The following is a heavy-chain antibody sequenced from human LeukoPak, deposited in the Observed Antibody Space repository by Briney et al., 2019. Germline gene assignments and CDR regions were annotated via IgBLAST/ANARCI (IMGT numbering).Heavy chain of an antibody. D-gene: IGHD3-22*01. CDR2: ISYGGSNK. CDR1: GFTFSSYA. V-gene: IGHV3-30-3*01. Sequence: GRSLRLSCAASGFTFSSYAMHWVRQAPGKGLEWVAVISYGGSNKYYADSVKGRFTISRDNSKNTLYLQMNSLRAEDTAVYYCARDYYGSSGYAALGYWGQGTLVAVSS. J-gene: IGHJ4*02. CDR3: ARDYYGSSGYAALGY.